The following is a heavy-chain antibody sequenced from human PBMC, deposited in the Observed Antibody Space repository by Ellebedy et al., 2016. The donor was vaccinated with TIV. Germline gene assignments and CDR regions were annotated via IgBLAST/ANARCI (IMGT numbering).Heavy chain of an antibody. J-gene: IGHJ4*02. Sequence: GESLKISXAASGFTFSNAWMSWVRQAPGKGLGWVGRIKSKTDGGTTDYAAPVKGRFTISRDDSKNTLYLQMNSLKTEDTAVYYCTTDPTRYFDWLSGYWGQGTLVTVSS. D-gene: IGHD3-9*01. CDR2: IKSKTDGGTT. V-gene: IGHV3-15*01. CDR3: TTDPTRYFDWLSGY. CDR1: GFTFSNAW.